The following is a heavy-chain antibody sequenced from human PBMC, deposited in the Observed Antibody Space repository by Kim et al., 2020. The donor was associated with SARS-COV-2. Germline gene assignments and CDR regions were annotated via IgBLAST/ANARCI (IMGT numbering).Heavy chain of an antibody. Sequence: GESLKISCKASGYSFSHYWIGWVRQRPGKGLEWMGVIYPGDSETKYSPSFEGQVSMSVDNFMYTAYLRWNSLRASDTAIYYCVRFDFWSTYAYHWGPGTLVTVSS. CDR1: GYSFSHYW. CDR2: IYPGDSET. D-gene: IGHD3-3*01. J-gene: IGHJ4*02. CDR3: VRFDFWSTYAYH. V-gene: IGHV5-51*01.